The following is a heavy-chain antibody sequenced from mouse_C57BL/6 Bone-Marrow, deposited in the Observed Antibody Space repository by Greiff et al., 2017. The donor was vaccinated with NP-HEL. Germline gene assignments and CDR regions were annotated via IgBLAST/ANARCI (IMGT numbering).Heavy chain of an antibody. D-gene: IGHD2-1*01. CDR1: GFTFSDYG. V-gene: IGHV5-17*01. CDR3: ARHYGNPYYFDY. J-gene: IGHJ2*01. Sequence: EVKLMESGGGLVKPGGSLKLSCAASGFTFSDYGMHWVRQAPEKGLEWVAYISSGSSTIYYADTVKGRFTISRDNAKNTLFLQMTSLRSEDTAMYYCARHYGNPYYFDYWGQGTTLTVSS. CDR2: ISSGSSTI.